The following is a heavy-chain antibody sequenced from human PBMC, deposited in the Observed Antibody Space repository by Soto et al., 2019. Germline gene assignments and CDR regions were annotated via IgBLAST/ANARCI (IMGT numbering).Heavy chain of an antibody. CDR3: ARRIFNFDSSGHFSYYFDY. CDR1: GGSISSSDYY. D-gene: IGHD3-22*01. J-gene: IGHJ4*02. Sequence: SETLSLTCTVSGGSISSSDYYWAWIRQTPGKGLEWIGSIYYSGDSYYNPSLKSRFTISIDTSKNQFSLTLSSVTAADTAVYYCARRIFNFDSSGHFSYYFDYWGQGIQVTVS. CDR2: IYYSGDS. V-gene: IGHV4-39*01.